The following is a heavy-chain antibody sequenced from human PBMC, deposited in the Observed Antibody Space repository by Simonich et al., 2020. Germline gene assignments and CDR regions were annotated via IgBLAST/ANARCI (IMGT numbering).Heavy chain of an antibody. CDR3: ARGLTGDY. J-gene: IGHJ4*02. CDR1: GYSISSGYY. V-gene: IGHV4-38-2*01. D-gene: IGHD7-27*01. CDR2: FYHSGST. Sequence: QVQLQESGPGLVKPSETRYLTCDVSGYSISSGYYWGWIRQPPGKGLEGIGSFYHSGSTCYNPYLKSRVSISVDTSKNQFSLKLSSVTAADTAVYYCARGLTGDYWGQGTLVTVSS.